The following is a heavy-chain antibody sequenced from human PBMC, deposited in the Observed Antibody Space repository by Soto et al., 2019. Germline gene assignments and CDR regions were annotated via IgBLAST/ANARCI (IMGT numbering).Heavy chain of an antibody. CDR3: TKRRNVLRFLEWSSGMEV. Sequence: GGSLRLSCAASGFTFSSYGMHWVRQAPGKGLEWVAFISHDGSNKYYADSMKGRISMSRDNSKSTVYLQMSSLRAEDTAVYYCTKRRNVLRFLEWSSGMEVWGQGTTVNVSS. CDR2: ISHDGSNK. J-gene: IGHJ6*02. D-gene: IGHD3-3*01. V-gene: IGHV3-30*18. CDR1: GFTFSSYG.